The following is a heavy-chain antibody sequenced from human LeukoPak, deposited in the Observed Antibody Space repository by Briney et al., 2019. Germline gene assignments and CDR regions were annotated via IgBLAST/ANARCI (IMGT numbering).Heavy chain of an antibody. J-gene: IGHJ4*02. Sequence: SETLSLTCTVSGGSISSYYWSWIRQPPGKGLEWIGYIYYSGSTNYNPSLKSRVTISVDTSKNQFSLKLNSVTAADTAVYYCARVTVVTALFDYWGQGTLVTVSS. CDR2: IYYSGST. CDR3: ARVTVVTALFDY. V-gene: IGHV4-59*01. D-gene: IGHD4-23*01. CDR1: GGSISSYY.